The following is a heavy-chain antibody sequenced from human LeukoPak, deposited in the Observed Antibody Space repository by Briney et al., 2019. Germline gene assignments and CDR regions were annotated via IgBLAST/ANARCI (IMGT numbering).Heavy chain of an antibody. J-gene: IGHJ4*02. V-gene: IGHV4-34*01. CDR1: GGTFRGYY. CDR3: ARHVIAAAGPPNYFDY. CDR2: INRSGST. Sequence: AETLSLTCAVYGGTFRGYYWSWIRQPPGKGLEWVGEINRSGSTNYNASLKSRVTISVNTSNNQFPQKQIYVTAADTAVYYCARHVIAAAGPPNYFDYWGQGTLVTVSS. D-gene: IGHD6-13*01.